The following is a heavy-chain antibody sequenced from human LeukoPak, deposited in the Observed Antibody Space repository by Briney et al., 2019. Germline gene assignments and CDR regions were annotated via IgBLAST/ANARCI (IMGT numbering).Heavy chain of an antibody. J-gene: IGHJ4*02. V-gene: IGHV3-21*01. CDR1: GFSFDDYS. CDR2: ITSRSGYL. Sequence: PGGSLRLSCVGSGFSFDDYSVNWVRQAPGKGLEWVSSITSRSGYLFYADSVEGRFTISRDNAKNSVYLQMNSLRAEDTAVYYCARDLDYYDSSGYLDYWGQGTLVTVSS. CDR3: ARDLDYYDSSGYLDY. D-gene: IGHD3-22*01.